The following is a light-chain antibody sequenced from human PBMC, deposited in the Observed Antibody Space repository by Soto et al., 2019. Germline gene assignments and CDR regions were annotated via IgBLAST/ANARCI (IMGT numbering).Light chain of an antibody. V-gene: IGKV1-12*01. J-gene: IGKJ5*01. CDR2: DAS. CDR1: HYIDNW. CDR3: QQAYPCPIT. Sequence: DIQMTQSPSSVSASVGDTVTITCRASHYIDNWLAWYQQKPGKAPKLLIYDASRLRTGVPSTFSGSRSGTDFTLTITDLRPEDFAAYYCQQAYPCPITFGQGTRLDIK.